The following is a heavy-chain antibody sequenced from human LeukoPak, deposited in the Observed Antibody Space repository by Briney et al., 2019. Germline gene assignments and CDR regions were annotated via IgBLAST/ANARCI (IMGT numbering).Heavy chain of an antibody. CDR3: ARQRLGLAGAADSYYYYYMDV. Sequence: ASVKVSCKASGYTFTSYDINWVRQATGQGLEWMGWMNPNSGNTGYAQKFQGRVTMTRNTSISTAYMELSSLRSEDTAIYYCARQRLGLAGAADSYYYYYMDVWGKGTTVTISS. J-gene: IGHJ6*03. CDR2: MNPNSGNT. CDR1: GYTFTSYD. D-gene: IGHD6-13*01. V-gene: IGHV1-8*01.